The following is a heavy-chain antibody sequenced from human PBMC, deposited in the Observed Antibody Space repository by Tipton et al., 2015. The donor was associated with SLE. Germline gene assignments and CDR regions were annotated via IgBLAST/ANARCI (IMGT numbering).Heavy chain of an antibody. CDR3: ARDPRGVATAGSLDY. D-gene: IGHD6-13*01. CDR1: SGSIRRRNYY. V-gene: IGHV4-39*07. CDR2: IYNGGST. J-gene: IGHJ4*02. Sequence: TLSLTCTVSSGSIRRRNYYWGWIRQPPGKGLQWIGNIYNGGSTYYNPSLKSRVTISVDTSKNQFSLELSSVTAADTAVYYCARDPRGVATAGSLDYWGQGTLVTVSS.